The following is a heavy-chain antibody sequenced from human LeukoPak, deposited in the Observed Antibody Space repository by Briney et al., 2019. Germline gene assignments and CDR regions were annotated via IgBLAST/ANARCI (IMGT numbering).Heavy chain of an antibody. J-gene: IGHJ5*02. D-gene: IGHD4-17*01. CDR1: GYTFTSHY. V-gene: IGHV1-46*01. CDR2: INPSGGST. Sequence: ASVTVSCKASGYTFTSHYMHWVRQAPGQGLEWMGIINPSGGSTSYAQKFQGRVTMTRDTSTSTVYMELSSLRSEDTAVYYCARGGSYGDYVCWFDPWGQGTLVTVSS. CDR3: ARGGSYGDYVCWFDP.